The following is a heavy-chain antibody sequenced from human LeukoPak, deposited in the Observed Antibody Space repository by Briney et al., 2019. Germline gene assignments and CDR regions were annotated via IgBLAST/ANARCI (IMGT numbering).Heavy chain of an antibody. V-gene: IGHV3-23*01. CDR3: AKGLYRQPEGYFDY. CDR2: ISGSGDST. Sequence: GGSLRLSCAASGFTFSSYAMNWVRQAPGKGLEWVSGISGSGDSTYYADSVKGRFTISRDNSKNTLHLQMNSLRAEDTAVYYCAKGLYRQPEGYFDYWGQGTLVTVSS. J-gene: IGHJ4*02. D-gene: IGHD1-14*01. CDR1: GFTFSSYA.